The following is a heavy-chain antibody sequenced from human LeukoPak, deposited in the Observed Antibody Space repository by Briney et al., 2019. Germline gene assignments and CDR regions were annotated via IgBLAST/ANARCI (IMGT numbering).Heavy chain of an antibody. V-gene: IGHV1-69*13. CDR1: GGTFSSYA. CDR2: IIPIFGTA. CDR3: AREWCSGSSCYYNY. D-gene: IGHD2-15*01. Sequence: GASVKVSCKASGGTFSSYAISWVRQAPGQGLEGMGGIIPIFGTANYAQKCQGRVTITADESTSTAYMELSSLRSEDTAVYYCAREWCSGSSCYYNYWGQGTLVTVSS. J-gene: IGHJ4*02.